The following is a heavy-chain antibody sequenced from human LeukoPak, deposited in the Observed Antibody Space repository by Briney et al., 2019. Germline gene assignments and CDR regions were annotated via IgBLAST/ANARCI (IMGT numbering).Heavy chain of an antibody. CDR2: INPNSGGT. V-gene: IGHV1-2*06. J-gene: IGHJ6*02. CDR1: GHTFTGYY. CDR3: ARDQYLYSRGWYYYGMDV. Sequence: ASVKVSCKASGHTFTGYYMHWVRQAPGQGLEWMGRINPNSGGTNYAQKFQGRVTMTRDTSISTAYMELSRLTSDDTAVYYCARDQYLYSRGWYYYGMDVWGQGTTVTVSS. D-gene: IGHD6-19*01.